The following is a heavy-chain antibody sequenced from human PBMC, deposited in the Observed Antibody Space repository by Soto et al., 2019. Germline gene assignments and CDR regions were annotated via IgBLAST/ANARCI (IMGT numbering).Heavy chain of an antibody. D-gene: IGHD3-10*01. CDR2: IYYSGST. CDR3: ARDPRLRGNYYYGMDV. V-gene: IGHV4-31*03. J-gene: IGHJ6*02. Sequence: SETLSLTCTVSGGSISSGGYYWSWIRQHPGKGLEWIGYIYYSGSTYYNPSLKSRVTISVDTSKNQFSLKLSSVTAVDTAVYYCARDPRLRGNYYYGMDVWGQGTTVTVSS. CDR1: GGSISSGGYY.